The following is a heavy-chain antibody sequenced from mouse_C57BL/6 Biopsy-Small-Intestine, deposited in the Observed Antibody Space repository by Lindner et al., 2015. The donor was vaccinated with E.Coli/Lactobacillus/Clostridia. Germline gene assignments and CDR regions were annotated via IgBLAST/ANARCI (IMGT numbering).Heavy chain of an antibody. V-gene: IGHV1-54*01. CDR3: ARSGEDGNYGAVDY. J-gene: IGHJ4*01. Sequence: VQLQESGAELVRPGTSVKVSCKASGYAFTNYLIEWVKQRPGQGLEWIGVINPGSGGTNYNEKFKGKATLTSDTSSSTAYMQLSSLTSEDSAVYFCARSGEDGNYGAVDYWGQGTSVTVSS. CDR1: GYAFTNYL. CDR2: INPGSGGT. D-gene: IGHD2-1*01.